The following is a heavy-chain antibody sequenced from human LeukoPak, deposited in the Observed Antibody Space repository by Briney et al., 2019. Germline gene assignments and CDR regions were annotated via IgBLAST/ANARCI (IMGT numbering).Heavy chain of an antibody. CDR3: TTVMHDYGDHVTPRDY. V-gene: IGHV3-48*01. CDR1: GFTFSSYS. Sequence: PGGSLRLSCAASGFTFSSYSMNWVRQAPGKGLEWVSYISSASNTIYYADSVKGRFTISRDNAKNSLYLQMNSLKTEDTAVYYCTTVMHDYGDHVTPRDYWGQGTLVTVSS. J-gene: IGHJ4*02. D-gene: IGHD4-17*01. CDR2: ISSASNTI.